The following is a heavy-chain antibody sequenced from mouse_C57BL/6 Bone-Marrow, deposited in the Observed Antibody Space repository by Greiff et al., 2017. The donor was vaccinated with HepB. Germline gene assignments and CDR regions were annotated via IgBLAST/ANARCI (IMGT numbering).Heavy chain of an antibody. CDR2: INPNNGGT. Sequence: VQLQQSGPELVKPGASVKIPCKASGYTFTDYNMDWVKQSHGKSLEWIGDINPNNGGTIYNQKFKGKATLTVDKSSSTAYMELRSLTSEDTAVYYCARLTAQASYYFDYWGQGTTLTVSS. J-gene: IGHJ2*01. V-gene: IGHV1-18*01. CDR3: ARLTAQASYYFDY. CDR1: GYTFTDYN. D-gene: IGHD3-2*02.